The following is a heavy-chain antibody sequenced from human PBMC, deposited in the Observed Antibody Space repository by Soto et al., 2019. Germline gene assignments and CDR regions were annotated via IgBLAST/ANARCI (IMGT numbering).Heavy chain of an antibody. D-gene: IGHD1-26*01. Sequence: PGVSLRLSFAVSGFTLSSHSMHWVRQAPGKGLEWVALILSDGSNKYYADSVKGRFTTSRDNSKNTMYLQMNSLSVEDTAVYYCARDDEGGSDCDIGYWGQGALVTVS. CDR3: ARDDEGGSDCDIGY. CDR1: GFTLSSHS. V-gene: IGHV3-30-3*01. J-gene: IGHJ4*02. CDR2: ILSDGSNK.